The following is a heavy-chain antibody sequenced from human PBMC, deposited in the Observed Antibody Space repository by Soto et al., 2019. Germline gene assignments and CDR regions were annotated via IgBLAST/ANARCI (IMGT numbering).Heavy chain of an antibody. CDR3: ASFYCISTSCSPFDY. CDR2: ISSSGSTI. Sequence: PGGSLRLSCAASGFTFSDYYMSWIRQAPGKGLEWVSYISSSGSTIYYADSVKGRFTISRDNAKNSLYLQMNSLRAEDTAVYYCASFYCISTSCSPFDYWGQGTLVTVSS. CDR1: GFTFSDYY. J-gene: IGHJ4*02. V-gene: IGHV3-11*01. D-gene: IGHD2-2*01.